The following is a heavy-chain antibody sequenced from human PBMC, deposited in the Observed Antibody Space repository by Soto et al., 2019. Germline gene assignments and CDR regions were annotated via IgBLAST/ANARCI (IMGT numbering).Heavy chain of an antibody. CDR3: AKRKRIVGATFYYYGMDV. CDR1: GFTFSSHA. CDR2: ISGSGGST. J-gene: IGHJ6*02. D-gene: IGHD1-26*01. V-gene: IGHV3-23*01. Sequence: GGSLRLSCVASGFTFSSHAMSWVRQAPGKGLEWVSAISGSGGSTYYADSVKGRFTISRDNSKNTLYLQMNSLRAEDTAVYYCAKRKRIVGATFYYYGMDVWGQGTTVTVSS.